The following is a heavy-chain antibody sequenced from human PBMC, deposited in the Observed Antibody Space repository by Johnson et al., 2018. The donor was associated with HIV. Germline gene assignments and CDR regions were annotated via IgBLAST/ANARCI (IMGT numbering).Heavy chain of an antibody. D-gene: IGHD5-18*01. CDR3: ARDLDTAMVTCAFDI. V-gene: IGHV3-43*01. CDR2: ISWDGGST. Sequence: VQLVESGGVVVQPGGSLRLSCAASGFTFDDYTMHWVRQAPGKGLEWVSLISWDGGSTYYADSVKGRFTISRDNSKNSLYLQMSSLRPEDTAVYYCARDLDTAMVTCAFDIWGQGTLVTVSS. J-gene: IGHJ3*02. CDR1: GFTFDDYT.